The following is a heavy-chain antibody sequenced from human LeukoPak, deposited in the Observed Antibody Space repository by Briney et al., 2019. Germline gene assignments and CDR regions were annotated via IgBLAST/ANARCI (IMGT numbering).Heavy chain of an antibody. J-gene: IGHJ3*02. CDR2: IKTDGSNT. CDR3: ARGVAGTGPDI. V-gene: IGHV3-74*01. CDR1: GFTFSNYW. D-gene: IGHD6-19*01. Sequence: PGGSLRLSCGASGFTFSNYWMHWVRQAPGKGLVWVSRIKTDGSNTDYADSVKGRFTISRDNAKNTMYLQMNSLTAEDSAVYYCARGVAGTGPDIWGLGTMVTVSA.